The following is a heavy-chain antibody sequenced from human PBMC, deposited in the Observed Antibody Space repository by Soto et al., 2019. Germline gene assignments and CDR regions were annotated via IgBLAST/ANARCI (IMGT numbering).Heavy chain of an antibody. CDR1: GFTFEDYA. Sequence: PGGSLRLSCAASGFTFEDYAIHWVRQAPGKGLEWVSGISWNSGSIGYADSVKGRFTISRDNAKNSLYLQMNSLRAEDTALYYCAKDTATLYWSGGSCYSYFDYWGQGTLVTVSS. D-gene: IGHD2-15*01. CDR3: AKDTATLYWSGGSCYSYFDY. CDR2: ISWNSGSI. V-gene: IGHV3-9*01. J-gene: IGHJ4*02.